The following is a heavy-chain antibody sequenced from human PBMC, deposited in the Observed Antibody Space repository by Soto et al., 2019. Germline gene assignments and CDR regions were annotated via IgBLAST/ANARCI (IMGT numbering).Heavy chain of an antibody. CDR1: GASIRSYY. V-gene: IGHV4-59*01. J-gene: IGHJ4*02. CDR3: TRGDSSSWRPHFDY. Sequence: QVQLQESGPGLVRPSETLSLTCIVSGASIRSYYWSWIRQPPGKGLEWIGFIHHSGSTNYNPSLKSRLTMSVETSKNQVSLKLSSVTAADTAGYYCTRGDSSSWRPHFDYWGQGTLVTVSS. CDR2: IHHSGST. D-gene: IGHD6-13*01.